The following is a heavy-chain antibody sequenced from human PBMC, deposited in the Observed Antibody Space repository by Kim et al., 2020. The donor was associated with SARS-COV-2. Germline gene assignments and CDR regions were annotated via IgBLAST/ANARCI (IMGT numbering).Heavy chain of an antibody. V-gene: IGHV4-61*07. D-gene: IGHD3-9*01. Sequence: TNYNPSLESRFTISVDTSKNQISLRLSSVTATDTAVYYCARRAMTGYYDYWGPGTLVTVSS. CDR2: T. J-gene: IGHJ4*02. CDR3: ARRAMTGYYDY.